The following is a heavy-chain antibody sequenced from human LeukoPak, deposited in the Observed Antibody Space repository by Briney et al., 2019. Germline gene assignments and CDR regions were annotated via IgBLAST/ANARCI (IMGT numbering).Heavy chain of an antibody. V-gene: IGHV3-30*18. J-gene: IGHJ4*02. CDR2: ISYDGSNK. Sequence: PGGSLRLSCAPSGFTFSSYRTHWVRQAPGKGLEWVADISYDGSNKYYADSVKGRFTISRDNSKNALYLQMNSLRAEDTAVYYCAKDRYYYDSSGSIYFDYWGQGTLVTVSS. CDR1: GFTFSSYR. D-gene: IGHD3-22*01. CDR3: AKDRYYYDSSGSIYFDY.